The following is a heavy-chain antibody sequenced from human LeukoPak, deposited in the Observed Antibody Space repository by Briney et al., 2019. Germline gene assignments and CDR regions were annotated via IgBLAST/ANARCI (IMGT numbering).Heavy chain of an antibody. Sequence: PSETLSLTCTVSGGSISSYYWSWIRQPPGKGLEWIGYIYYSGSTNYNPSLKSRVTISVDTSKNQFPLKLSSVTAADTAVYYCARTYSSSSGIFDYWGQGTLVTVSS. CDR1: GGSISSYY. CDR3: ARTYSSSSGIFDY. D-gene: IGHD6-6*01. CDR2: IYYSGST. V-gene: IGHV4-59*01. J-gene: IGHJ4*02.